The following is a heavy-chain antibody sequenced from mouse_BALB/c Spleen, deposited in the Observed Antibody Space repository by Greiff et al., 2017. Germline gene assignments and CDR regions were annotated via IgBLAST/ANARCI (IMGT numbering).Heavy chain of an antibody. V-gene: IGHV14-3*02. Sequence: VQLQQSGAELVKPGASVKLSCTASGFNIKDTYMHWVKQRPEQGLEWIGWIDPENGNTIYDPKFQGKASITADTSSNTAYLQLSSLTSEDTAVYYCARGLRLAMDYWGQGTSVTVSS. D-gene: IGHD1-2*01. CDR1: GFNIKDTY. J-gene: IGHJ4*01. CDR2: IDPENGNT. CDR3: ARGLRLAMDY.